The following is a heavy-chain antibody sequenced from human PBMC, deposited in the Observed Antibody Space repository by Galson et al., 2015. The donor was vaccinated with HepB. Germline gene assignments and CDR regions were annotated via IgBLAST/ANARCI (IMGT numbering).Heavy chain of an antibody. D-gene: IGHD5-18*01. CDR1: GFTFSTSA. J-gene: IGHJ4*02. Sequence: SLRLSCAASGFTFSTSAMSWVRQAPGKGPEWVSYISFSSATIYYADSVKGRFTVSRDNAKNSLYLEMNTLRDEDTAVYYCTRVFTYGFNFWGRGTLVTVSS. CDR2: ISFSSATI. V-gene: IGHV3-48*02. CDR3: TRVFTYGFNF.